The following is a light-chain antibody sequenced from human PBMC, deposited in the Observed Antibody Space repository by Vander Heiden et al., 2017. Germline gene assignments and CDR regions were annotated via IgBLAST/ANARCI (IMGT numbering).Light chain of an antibody. CDR1: QSITTW. J-gene: IGKJ1*01. CDR3: QQYSIDSPT. V-gene: IGKV1-5*01. CDR2: DAS. Sequence: SPPTLSASVGDRVTITCRASQSITTWLAWYQQKPGKAPKLLIYDASNLQSGVPSRFSGSGSGTDFSLTISSLQPDDFATYYCQQYSIDSPTFGQGTKVEI.